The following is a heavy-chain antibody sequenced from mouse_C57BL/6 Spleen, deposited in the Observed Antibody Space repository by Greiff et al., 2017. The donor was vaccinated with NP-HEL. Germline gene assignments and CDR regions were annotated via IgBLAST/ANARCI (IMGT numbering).Heavy chain of an antibody. Sequence: VQRVESGPGLVQPSPSLSITCTVSGFSLTSYGVHWVRQSPGQGLEWLGVIWRGGGTAYNAAFISSLSISTDNSKSQVFFKMNSRQADDTAIYYCARKGRNYPYAMDYWGQGASVTVAS. D-gene: IGHD2-1*01. CDR2: IWRGGGT. V-gene: IGHV2-2*01. CDR1: GFSLTSYG. CDR3: ARKGRNYPYAMDY. J-gene: IGHJ4*01.